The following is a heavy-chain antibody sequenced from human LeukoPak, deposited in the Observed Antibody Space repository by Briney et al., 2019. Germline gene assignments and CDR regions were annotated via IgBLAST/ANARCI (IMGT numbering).Heavy chain of an antibody. CDR3: ARGAGYYYYGMDV. CDR1: GGSFSGYY. CDR2: INHSGST. Sequence: SETLSLTCAVYGGSFSGYYWSWIRQPPGKGLEWIGEINHSGSTNYNPSLKSRVTISVDTSKNQFSLKLSSVTAADTAVYYCARGAGYYYYGMDVWGQGTTVTVSS. J-gene: IGHJ6*02. V-gene: IGHV4-34*01.